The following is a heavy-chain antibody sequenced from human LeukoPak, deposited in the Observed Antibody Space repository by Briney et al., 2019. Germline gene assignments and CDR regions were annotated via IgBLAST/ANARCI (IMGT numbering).Heavy chain of an antibody. Sequence: ASVKVSCKASGGTFSSYAISWVRQAPGQGLEWMGGIIPIFGTANYAQKFQGRVTITADESTSTAYMELSSLRSEDTAVYYCARVPYSTDWNRVPHYYYYYGMDVWGQGTTVTVSS. V-gene: IGHV1-69*13. D-gene: IGHD1-1*01. CDR2: IIPIFGTA. CDR1: GGTFSSYA. J-gene: IGHJ6*02. CDR3: ARVPYSTDWNRVPHYYYYYGMDV.